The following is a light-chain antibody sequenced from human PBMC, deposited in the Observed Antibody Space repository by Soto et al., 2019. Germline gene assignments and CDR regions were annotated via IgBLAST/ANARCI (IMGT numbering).Light chain of an antibody. V-gene: IGKV3-20*01. CDR1: QSVSSNY. J-gene: IGKJ5*01. Sequence: EIVLRQSPGTLSLSPGERATLSCRASQSVSSNYLAWYQQKPGQAPRLLIYGASSRATGIPDRFSGSGSGTDFTLTISRREPEDFAVYYCQKYGSYPPFPFGKGTRREIK. CDR3: QKYGSYPPFP. CDR2: GAS.